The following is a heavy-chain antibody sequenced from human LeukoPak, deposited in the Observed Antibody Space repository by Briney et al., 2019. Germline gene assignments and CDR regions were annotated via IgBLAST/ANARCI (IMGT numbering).Heavy chain of an antibody. Sequence: SETLSLTCVVSGDSISSGAYSWSWIRQPPGKGLEWIGYIFHTGSTFYNPSLKSRVTISVDNSKNQFSLRLSSVTAADTTVYYCARELWFANAPGSWLDPWGQGALVTVSS. CDR2: IFHTGST. CDR1: GDSISSGAYS. D-gene: IGHD2-21*01. J-gene: IGHJ5*02. CDR3: ARELWFANAPGSWLDP. V-gene: IGHV4-30-2*01.